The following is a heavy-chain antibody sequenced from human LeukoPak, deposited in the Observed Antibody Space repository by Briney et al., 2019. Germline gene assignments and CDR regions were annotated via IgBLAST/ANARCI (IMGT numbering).Heavy chain of an antibody. J-gene: IGHJ6*03. Sequence: GSLRLSCAASGFTFSSYSMNWVRQAPGKGLEWVSSISSSSSYIYYADSVKGRFTISRDNAKNSLYLQMNSLRAEDTAVYYCARDLLIQYSGYDLGAGYYMDVWGKGTTVTVSS. CDR1: GFTFSSYS. D-gene: IGHD5-12*01. CDR2: ISSSSSYI. V-gene: IGHV3-21*01. CDR3: ARDLLIQYSGYDLGAGYYMDV.